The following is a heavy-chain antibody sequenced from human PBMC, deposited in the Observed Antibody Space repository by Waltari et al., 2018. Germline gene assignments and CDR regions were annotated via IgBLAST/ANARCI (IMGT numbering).Heavy chain of an antibody. CDR1: GFTFSSYA. Sequence: QVQLVESGGGVVQPGRSLRLSCAASGFTFSSYAMHWVRQAPGKGLEWGAVISYDGSNKYYADSVKGRFTISRDNSKNTLYLQMNSLRAEDTAVYYCARGRHDYGDYDFDYWGQGTLVTVSS. J-gene: IGHJ4*02. CDR2: ISYDGSNK. D-gene: IGHD4-17*01. CDR3: ARGRHDYGDYDFDY. V-gene: IGHV3-30-3*01.